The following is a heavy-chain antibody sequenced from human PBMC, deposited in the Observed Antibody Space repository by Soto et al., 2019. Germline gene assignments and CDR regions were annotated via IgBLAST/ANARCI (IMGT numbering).Heavy chain of an antibody. CDR2: IYASGNT. D-gene: IGHD3-10*01. Sequence: PSETLSLTCTASGGSMSSYYWNWIGQPPGKGLESIGYIYASGNTNYNPSFKSRVAISIDTSKSQISLKLTSVTAADTAVYYCARLYYYGSGSWSSWFDPWGQGTLVTVSS. V-gene: IGHV4-59*13. CDR3: ARLYYYGSGSWSSWFDP. CDR1: GGSMSSYY. J-gene: IGHJ5*02.